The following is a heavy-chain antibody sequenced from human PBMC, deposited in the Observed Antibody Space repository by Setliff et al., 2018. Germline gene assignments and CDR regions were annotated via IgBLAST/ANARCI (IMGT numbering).Heavy chain of an antibody. CDR3: ARQAIFGSDAFDI. CDR1: GYSFTSYW. J-gene: IGHJ3*02. D-gene: IGHD3-3*01. CDR2: IYPGDSDT. Sequence: GESLKISCKGSGYSFTSYWIGWVRQMPGKGLEWTGIIYPGDSDTRYSPSFQGQVTISADKSISTAYLQWSSLKASDTAMYYCARQAIFGSDAFDIWGQGTMVTVSS. V-gene: IGHV5-51*01.